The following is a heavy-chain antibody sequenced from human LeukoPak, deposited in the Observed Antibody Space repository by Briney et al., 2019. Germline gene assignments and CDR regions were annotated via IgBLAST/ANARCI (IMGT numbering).Heavy chain of an antibody. D-gene: IGHD2-8*01. Sequence: PGGSLRLSCAASGFPFRDYYMSWIRPAPGEGPEGVSFISSSGSPIYYAESVKGRFTISRDNAKNSLYLQMNSLRAEDAAVYYCARGTFALIEVVDYWGQGTVVTVSS. CDR3: ARGTFALIEVVDY. J-gene: IGHJ4*02. CDR2: ISSSGSPI. V-gene: IGHV3-11*04. CDR1: GFPFRDYY.